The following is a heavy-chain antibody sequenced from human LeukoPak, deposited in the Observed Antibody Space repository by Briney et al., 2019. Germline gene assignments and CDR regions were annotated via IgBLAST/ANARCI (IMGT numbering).Heavy chain of an antibody. Sequence: PGGSLRLSCAASGFTFSSYAMSWVRQAPGKGLEWVSAMSGSGATTYYADSVKGRFTISRDNSKNTLYLQMNSLRAEDTAVYYCATTPPTDYYDSSGYLDYWGQGTLVTVSS. D-gene: IGHD3-22*01. J-gene: IGHJ4*02. CDR2: MSGSGATT. CDR3: ATTPPTDYYDSSGYLDY. V-gene: IGHV3-23*01. CDR1: GFTFSSYA.